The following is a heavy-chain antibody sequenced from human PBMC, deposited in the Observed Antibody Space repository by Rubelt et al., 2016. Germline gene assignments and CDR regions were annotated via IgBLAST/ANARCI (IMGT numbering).Heavy chain of an antibody. Sequence: GGGVVQPGRSLRLSCAASGFTLSDYGMHWVRQAPGKGLEWMAIIWNDGRSKYRADSVKGRFTISRDIAKSSLYLQMNSLRVEDTAVYYCTRDEDGGYDFDYWGQGTLVTVSS. CDR2: IWNDGRSK. CDR3: TRDEDGGYDFDY. D-gene: IGHD5-12*01. CDR1: GFTLSDYG. V-gene: IGHV3-33*01. J-gene: IGHJ4*02.